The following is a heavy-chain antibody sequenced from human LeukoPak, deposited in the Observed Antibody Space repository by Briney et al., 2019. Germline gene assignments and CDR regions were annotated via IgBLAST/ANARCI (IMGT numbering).Heavy chain of an antibody. V-gene: IGHV4-38-2*02. CDR2: IYHSGST. CDR3: ARDLRVGATG. J-gene: IGHJ4*02. Sequence: SETLSLTCTVSGYSISSGYYWGWIRQPPGKGLEWIGSIYHSGSTYYNPSLKSRVTISVDTSKNQFSLKLSSVTAADTAVYYCARDLRVGATGWGQGTLVTVSS. CDR1: GYSISSGYY. D-gene: IGHD1-26*01.